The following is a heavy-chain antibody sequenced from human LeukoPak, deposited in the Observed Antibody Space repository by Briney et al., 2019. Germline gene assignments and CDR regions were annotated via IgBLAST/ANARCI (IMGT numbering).Heavy chain of an antibody. CDR2: IYSGGST. J-gene: IGHJ5*02. CDR1: GFTVSSNY. V-gene: IGHV3-53*01. D-gene: IGHD6-19*01. CDR3: AKIRGSSGWYYWFDP. Sequence: GGSLRLSCAASGFTVSSNYMSWVRQAPGKGLEWVSVIYSGGSTYYADSVKGRFTISRDNSKNTLYLQMNSLRAEDTAVYYCAKIRGSSGWYYWFDPWGQGTLVTVSS.